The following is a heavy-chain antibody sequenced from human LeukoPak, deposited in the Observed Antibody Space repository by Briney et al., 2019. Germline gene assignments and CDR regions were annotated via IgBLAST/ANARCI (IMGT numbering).Heavy chain of an antibody. CDR3: ATHSKGDLTFDY. CDR1: GYSFTTHW. D-gene: IGHD3-10*01. J-gene: IGHJ4*02. Sequence: HGESLKISCKGSGYSFTTHWIDWVRQMPGKGLEWMGIIYPGDSDARYSPSFQGQVTISADKSINTAYLQWSSLKASDTAMYYCATHSKGDLTFDYWGQGTLVTVSS. CDR2: IYPGDSDA. V-gene: IGHV5-51*01.